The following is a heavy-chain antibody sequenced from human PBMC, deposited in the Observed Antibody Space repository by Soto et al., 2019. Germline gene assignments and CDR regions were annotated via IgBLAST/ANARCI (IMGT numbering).Heavy chain of an antibody. Sequence: ASVKVSCKASGYTFTSYGISWVRQAPGQGLEWMGWIGAYNGNTNYAQKLQGRVTMTTDTSTSTAYMELRSLRSDDTAVYYCAREGTSDGDYVNAFDIWGQGTMVTVSS. CDR3: AREGTSDGDYVNAFDI. CDR1: GYTFTSYG. V-gene: IGHV1-18*01. J-gene: IGHJ3*02. CDR2: IGAYNGNT. D-gene: IGHD4-17*01.